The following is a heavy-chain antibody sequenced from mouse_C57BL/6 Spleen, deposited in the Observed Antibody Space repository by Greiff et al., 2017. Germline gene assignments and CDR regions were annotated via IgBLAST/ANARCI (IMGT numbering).Heavy chain of an antibody. Sequence: DVHLVESGGGLVQPGGSMKLSCAASGFTFRDAWMDWVRQSPWKGLAWVAEIRNKANTHATYYAESVKGRFTISRDDSKSSVYLQMNSLRAEDTGIYYCTRQGNTRAMDYWGQGTSVTVSS. D-gene: IGHD2-1*01. V-gene: IGHV6-6*01. CDR3: TRQGNTRAMDY. CDR1: GFTFRDAW. CDR2: IRNKANTHAT. J-gene: IGHJ4*01.